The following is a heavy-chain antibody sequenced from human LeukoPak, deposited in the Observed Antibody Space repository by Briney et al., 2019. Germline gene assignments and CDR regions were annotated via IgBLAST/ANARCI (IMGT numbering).Heavy chain of an antibody. Sequence: SETLSLTCTVSGGSISSGGYYWSWIRQHPGKGLEWIGYIYYSGSTYYNPSLKSRVTISLGTSKNQFSLKLSSVTAADTAVYYCARASGGDCYAYWGQGTLVTVSS. J-gene: IGHJ4*02. V-gene: IGHV4-31*03. D-gene: IGHD2-21*01. CDR1: GGSISSGGYY. CDR2: IYYSGST. CDR3: ARASGGDCYAY.